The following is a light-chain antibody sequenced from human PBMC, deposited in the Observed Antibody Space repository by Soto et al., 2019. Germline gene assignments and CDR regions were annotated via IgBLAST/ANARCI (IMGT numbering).Light chain of an antibody. CDR2: LDRSGSY. V-gene: IGLV4-60*02. CDR3: ETWYSNTHKV. J-gene: IGLJ3*02. CDR1: SGHSTYI. Sequence: QSVLTQSSSASASLGSSVKLTCILSSGHSTYIITWHQQQPGKAPRFLMTLDRSGSYNRGSGVPDRFSGSSSGADRYLTISNLQFEDEGDYYCETWYSNTHKVFGGGSKVTVL.